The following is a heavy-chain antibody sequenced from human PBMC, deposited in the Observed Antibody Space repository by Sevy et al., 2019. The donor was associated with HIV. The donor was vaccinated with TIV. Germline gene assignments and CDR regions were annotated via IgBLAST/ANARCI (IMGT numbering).Heavy chain of an antibody. CDR2: ISSTSSYI. CDR3: ARGAGDLVGALDI. J-gene: IGHJ3*02. Sequence: GGSLRLSCAASGFTFNLYSMNYVRQVPGRGLEWVSSISSTSSYIFYGASVKGRFTISRDNTKNSLYLQMNSLRAEDTAVYYCARGAGDLVGALDIWGQGTMVTVSS. V-gene: IGHV3-21*01. D-gene: IGHD4-17*01. CDR1: GFTFNLYS.